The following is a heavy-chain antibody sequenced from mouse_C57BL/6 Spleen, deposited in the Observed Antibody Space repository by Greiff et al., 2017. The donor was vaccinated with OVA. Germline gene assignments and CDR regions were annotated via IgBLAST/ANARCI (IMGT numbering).Heavy chain of an antibody. Sequence: QVQLQQPGAELVMPGASVKLSCKASGYTFTSYWMHWVKQRPGQGLEWIGEIDPSDSYTNYNQKFKGKSTLTVDKSSSTAYMQLSSLTSEDSAVYYCARRPGSSYRWYFDVWGTGTTVTVSS. CDR2: IDPSDSYT. CDR1: GYTFTSYW. CDR3: ARRPGSSYRWYFDV. V-gene: IGHV1-69*01. D-gene: IGHD1-1*01. J-gene: IGHJ1*03.